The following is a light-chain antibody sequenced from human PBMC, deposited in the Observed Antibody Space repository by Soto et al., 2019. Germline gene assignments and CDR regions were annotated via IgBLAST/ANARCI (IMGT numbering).Light chain of an antibody. CDR2: KAS. Sequence: IQMTQSPSALSASVGDTVTITCRASHGIRNDLGWYQQRPGKPPNLLIYKASTLASGVPSRFSGSGSGTEFTLTINSLQPDDFAPYYCQQYHIYSGTFGQGTKVDIK. V-gene: IGKV1-5*03. CDR1: HGIRND. CDR3: QQYHIYSGT. J-gene: IGKJ1*01.